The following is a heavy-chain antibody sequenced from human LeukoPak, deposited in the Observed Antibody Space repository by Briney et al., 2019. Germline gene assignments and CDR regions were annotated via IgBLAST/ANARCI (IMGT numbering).Heavy chain of an antibody. Sequence: PGGSLRLSCAASGFTFSSYSMNWVRQAPGKGLEWVSYISSSSSTIYYADSVKGRFTISRDNAKNSLYLQMNSLRAEDTAVYYCARDRWGPSPNCDDYWGQGTLVTVPS. J-gene: IGHJ4*02. V-gene: IGHV3-48*04. D-gene: IGHD4-23*01. CDR1: GFTFSSYS. CDR3: ARDRWGPSPNCDDY. CDR2: ISSSSSTI.